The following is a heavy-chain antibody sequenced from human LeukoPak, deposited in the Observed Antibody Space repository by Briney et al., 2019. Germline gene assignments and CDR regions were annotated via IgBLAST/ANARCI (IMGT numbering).Heavy chain of an antibody. CDR3: ATGAGYSYPPHIALDY. CDR1: GCTFSSYA. Sequence: PGRSLTLSCAASGCTFSSYAMHGVRQAPGKGREGVAVISYDGSNKYYADCVKGRFTLSRDNSKNTLYLQMNRLRAEDTAVYYCATGAGYSYPPHIALDYWGQGTLVTVSS. V-gene: IGHV3-30*04. D-gene: IGHD5-18*01. CDR2: ISYDGSNK. J-gene: IGHJ4*02.